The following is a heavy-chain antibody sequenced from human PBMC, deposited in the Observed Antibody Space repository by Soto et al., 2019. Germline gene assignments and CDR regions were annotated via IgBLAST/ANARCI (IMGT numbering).Heavy chain of an antibody. J-gene: IGHJ6*03. V-gene: IGHV4-4*02. D-gene: IGHD3-9*01. CDR3: ARGFRYYDILTGYLDYYMDV. Sequence: QVQLQESGPGLVKPSGTLSLTCAVSSGSISSSNWWSWVRQPPGKGLEWIGEIYHSGSTNYNPSLKSRVTISVDKSKNQFSLKLSSETAADTAVYYCARGFRYYDILTGYLDYYMDVWGKGTTVTVSS. CDR1: SGSISSSNW. CDR2: IYHSGST.